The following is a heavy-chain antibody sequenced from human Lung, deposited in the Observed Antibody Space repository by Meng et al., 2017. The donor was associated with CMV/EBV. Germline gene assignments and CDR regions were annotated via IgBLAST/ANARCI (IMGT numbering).Heavy chain of an antibody. CDR1: GGTFSSYA. D-gene: IGHD2-2*01. CDR2: IIPIFGTA. Sequence: SVKVSXKASGGTFSSYAISWVRQAPGQGLEWMGGIIPIFGTANYAQKFQGRVTITTDESTSTAYMGLSSLRSEDTAVYYCARMDCSSTSCLRDYYYYGMDVWGQGTTVXVS. J-gene: IGHJ6*02. V-gene: IGHV1-69*05. CDR3: ARMDCSSTSCLRDYYYYGMDV.